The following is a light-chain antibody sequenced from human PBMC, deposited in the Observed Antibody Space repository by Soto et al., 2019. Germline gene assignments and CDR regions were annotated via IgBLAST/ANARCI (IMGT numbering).Light chain of an antibody. V-gene: IGKV3-20*01. Sequence: EIVLTQSPGTLSLSPGERATLSCRASQSVSSSYLAWYQQKPGQAPRLLIYGASSRATGIPDRFSGSGSGTDFTLTISRLEPEYFAVYYCQQYTFGQGTKLEIK. CDR1: QSVSSSY. CDR2: GAS. J-gene: IGKJ2*01. CDR3: QQYT.